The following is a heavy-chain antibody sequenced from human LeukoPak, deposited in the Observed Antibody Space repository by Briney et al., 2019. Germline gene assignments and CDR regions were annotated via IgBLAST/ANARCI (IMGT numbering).Heavy chain of an antibody. D-gene: IGHD2-15*01. V-gene: IGHV4-59*01. Sequence: NPSETLSLTCTVSGGAISSYYWSWIRQPPGKGLEWIGYIYYSGSTNYNPSLKSRVTISVDTSKNQFSLKLSSVTAADTAVYYCARDAFHSCSGGSCYDRGYNWFDPWGRGTLVTVSS. CDR2: IYYSGST. CDR1: GGAISSYY. CDR3: ARDAFHSCSGGSCYDRGYNWFDP. J-gene: IGHJ5*02.